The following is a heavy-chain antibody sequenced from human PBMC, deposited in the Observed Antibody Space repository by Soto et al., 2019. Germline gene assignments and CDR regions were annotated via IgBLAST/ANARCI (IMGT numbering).Heavy chain of an antibody. CDR3: ARQGDGSGSYGRRFDP. Sequence: PSETLSLTCTVSGGSISSSSYYWGWIRQPPGKGLEWIGSIYYSGSTYYNPSLKSRVTISVDTSKNQFSLKLSSVTAADTAVYYCARQGDGSGSYGRRFDPWGQGTLVTVSS. CDR2: IYYSGST. CDR1: GGSISSSSYY. J-gene: IGHJ5*02. D-gene: IGHD3-10*01. V-gene: IGHV4-39*01.